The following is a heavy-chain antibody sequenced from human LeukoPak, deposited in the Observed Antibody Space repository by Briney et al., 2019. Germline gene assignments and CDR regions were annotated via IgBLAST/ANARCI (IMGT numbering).Heavy chain of an antibody. CDR3: ARGLSMVRGVKPGSFDY. D-gene: IGHD3-10*01. V-gene: IGHV1-24*01. CDR1: GYTLTELS. Sequence: ASVKVSCKVSGYTLTELSMHWVRQAPGKGLEWMGGFDPEDGETIYAQKFQGRVTMTRDTSISTAYMELSRLRSDDTAVYYCARGLSMVRGVKPGSFDYWGQGTLVTVSS. J-gene: IGHJ4*02. CDR2: FDPEDGET.